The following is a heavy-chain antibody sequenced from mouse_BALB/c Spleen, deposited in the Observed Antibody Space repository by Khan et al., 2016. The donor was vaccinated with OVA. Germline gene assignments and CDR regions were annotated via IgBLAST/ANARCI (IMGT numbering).Heavy chain of an antibody. J-gene: IGHJ4*01. CDR3: ARQPYYHYYIMDY. V-gene: IGHV2-6-1*01. Sequence: QVQLKESGPGLVAPSQSLSITCTISGFSLTNYGVHWVRQPPGKGLEWLVVIWSDGSATYNSAIKSRLSISKDNSKSQAFLKMNSIQTDDTAMYYCARQPYYHYYIMDYWGQGTSVTVSS. D-gene: IGHD2-10*01. CDR1: GFSLTNYG. CDR2: IWSDGSA.